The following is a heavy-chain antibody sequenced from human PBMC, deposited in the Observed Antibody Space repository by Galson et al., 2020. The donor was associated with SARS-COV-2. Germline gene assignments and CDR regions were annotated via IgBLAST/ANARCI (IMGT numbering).Heavy chain of an antibody. CDR2: ISGSGSTT. J-gene: IGHJ4*02. CDR1: GFTFSNYA. D-gene: IGHD3-22*01. Sequence: GGSLRLSCAASGFTFSNYAMSWVRQAPGKGLEWVSGISGSGSTTYYAGSVKGRFTISRDNSNNTLYLQMNSVRAEDTAVYYCAKRHRDSSGFDYWGQGTQVTVSS. V-gene: IGHV3-23*01. CDR3: AKRHRDSSGFDY.